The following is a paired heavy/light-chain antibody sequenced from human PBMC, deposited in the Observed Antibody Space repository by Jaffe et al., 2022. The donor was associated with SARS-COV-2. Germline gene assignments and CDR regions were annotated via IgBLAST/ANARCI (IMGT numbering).Light chain of an antibody. J-gene: IGLJ2*01. CDR1: SSNIGTNY. V-gene: IGLV1-51*02. CDR3: ATWDSGLTAGV. Sequence: QSVLTQPPSVSAAPGQKVTISCSGSSSNIGTNYVSWYQQLPGTAPKLLIFENKKRPSGIPDRFSGSKSGTAATLGITGLQTGDEADYYCATWDSGLTAGVFGGGTKLTVL. CDR2: ENK.
Heavy chain of an antibody. CDR1: GFTVSDYG. CDR2: ISHDGSQI. J-gene: IGHJ6*02. V-gene: IGHV3-30*18. D-gene: IGHD3-10*01. CDR3: AKEVLRYYYGMDV. Sequence: QVQLVESGGGVVQPGRSLRLSCGVSGFTVSDYGMHWVRQAPGKGLEWVAVISHDGSQIHYADSVQGRFIISRDKSNNTLYLLMNSLRAEDTAVYYCAKEVLRYYYGMDVWGPGTTVTVSS.